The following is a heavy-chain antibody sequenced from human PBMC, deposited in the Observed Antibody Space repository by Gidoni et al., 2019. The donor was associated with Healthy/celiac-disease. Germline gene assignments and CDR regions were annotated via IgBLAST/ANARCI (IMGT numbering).Heavy chain of an antibody. Sequence: QVQLVQSGAEVKKPGVSVKVSCKASGYTFTSYYMHWVRQATGQGLEWMGIINPSGGSTSYAQKFQGRVTMTRDTSTSTVYMELSSLRSEDTAVYYCARVTGQRGGEFDYWGQGTLVTVSS. V-gene: IGHV1-46*01. CDR2: INPSGGST. CDR1: GYTFTSYY. D-gene: IGHD3-16*01. CDR3: ARVTGQRGGEFDY. J-gene: IGHJ4*02.